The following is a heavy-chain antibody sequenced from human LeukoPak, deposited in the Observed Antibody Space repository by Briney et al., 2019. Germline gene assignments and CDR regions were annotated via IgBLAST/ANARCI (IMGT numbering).Heavy chain of an antibody. V-gene: IGHV4-4*07. CDR2: IYPSGST. CDR3: ARGASTTWPGNFDY. Sequence: SSETLSLTCPVSGGSISSYYCSWMRQPAGKALEWIGRIYPSGSTNYNPSLKSRVTMSVDTSQNQFSLKMTSVTAADTAVYYCARGASTTWPGNFDYWGQGTLVTVSS. D-gene: IGHD1-14*01. J-gene: IGHJ4*02. CDR1: GGSISSYY.